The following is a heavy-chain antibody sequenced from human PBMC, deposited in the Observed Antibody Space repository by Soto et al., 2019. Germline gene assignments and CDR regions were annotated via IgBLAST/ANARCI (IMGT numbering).Heavy chain of an antibody. V-gene: IGHV3-23*01. CDR2: ISGSGGST. J-gene: IGHJ5*02. CDR1: GFTFSSYA. Sequence: EVQLLESGGGLVQPGGSLRLSCAASGFTFSSYAMSWVRQAPGKGLEWVSAISGSGGSTYYADSVKGRFTISRDNSKNTLYLQMNSLRAEDTAVYYCAKGPPYCGGDCSSYNWFDPWGQGTLVTVSS. D-gene: IGHD2-21*01. CDR3: AKGPPYCGGDCSSYNWFDP.